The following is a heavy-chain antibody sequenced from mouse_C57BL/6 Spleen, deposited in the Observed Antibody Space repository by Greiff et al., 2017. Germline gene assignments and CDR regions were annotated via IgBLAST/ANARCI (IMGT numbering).Heavy chain of an antibody. J-gene: IGHJ2*01. V-gene: IGHV5-6*01. CDR3: ARHDGNYGDY. CDR2: ISSGGSYT. Sequence: EVKLMESGGDLVKPGGSLKLSCAASGFTFSSYGMSWVRQTPDKRLEWVATISSGGSYTYYPDSVKGRFTISRDNAKNTLYLQLSSLKSEDTAMYCSARHDGNYGDYWGQGTTLTVAS. CDR1: GFTFSSYG. D-gene: IGHD2-1*01.